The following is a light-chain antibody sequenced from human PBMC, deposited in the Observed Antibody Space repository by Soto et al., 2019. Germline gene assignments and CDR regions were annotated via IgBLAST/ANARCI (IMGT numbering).Light chain of an antibody. CDR3: QQRSNWPPRVT. CDR1: QSVSSY. Sequence: EIVLTQAPATLSLSPGERATLSCRASQSVSSYLAWYQQKPGQAPRLLIYDASNRATGIPARFSGSGSGTDSTLTISSLEPEDFAVYYCQQRSNWPPRVTFGPGTKVDIK. J-gene: IGKJ3*01. CDR2: DAS. V-gene: IGKV3-11*01.